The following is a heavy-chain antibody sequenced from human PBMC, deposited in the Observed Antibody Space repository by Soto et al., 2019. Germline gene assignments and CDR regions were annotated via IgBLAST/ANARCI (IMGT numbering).Heavy chain of an antibody. CDR3: ARYSSGWFDHPRSLDY. CDR2: INHSGST. D-gene: IGHD6-13*01. Sequence: PSETLSLTCEVYGGSFSAYYWTWIRQPPGEGLEWIGEINHSGSTTYNPSLKSRVTISVATSKNQVSLNLNFVTAADTAVYYCARYSSGWFDHPRSLDYWSQGTLVTVSS. CDR1: GGSFSAYY. J-gene: IGHJ4*02. V-gene: IGHV4-34*01.